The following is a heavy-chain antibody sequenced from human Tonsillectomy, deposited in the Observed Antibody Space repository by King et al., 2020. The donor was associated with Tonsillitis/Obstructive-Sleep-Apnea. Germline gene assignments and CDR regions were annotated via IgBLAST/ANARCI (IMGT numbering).Heavy chain of an antibody. CDR2: ISAYNGNT. D-gene: IGHD3-10*01. CDR3: ARQFWGSGSFYYLDY. Sequence: QLVQSGAEVKKPGASERVSCKASGHTFSSYDISWVRQAPGQGLEWMGWISAYNGNTYYAQKLQGRVTMTTDTSTSTAYMELRSLRSDDTAVYYCARQFWGSGSFYYLDYWGQGTLVTVSS. J-gene: IGHJ4*02. V-gene: IGHV1-18*01. CDR1: GHTFSSYD.